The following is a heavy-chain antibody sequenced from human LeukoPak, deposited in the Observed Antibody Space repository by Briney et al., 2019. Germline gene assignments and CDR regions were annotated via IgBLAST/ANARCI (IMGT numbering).Heavy chain of an antibody. V-gene: IGHV4-59*01. CDR3: ARDRGGFGELLGYFDY. CDR2: IYYSGST. D-gene: IGHD3-10*01. CDR1: GGSISTYY. Sequence: TSETLSLTCTLSGGSISTYYWIWLRQSPGKGLECIRYIYYSGSTNYNSSLKSRVTISVDTSKIQFSLKLSSVTAADTDVYYCARDRGGFGELLGYFDYWGQGTLVTVSS. J-gene: IGHJ4*02.